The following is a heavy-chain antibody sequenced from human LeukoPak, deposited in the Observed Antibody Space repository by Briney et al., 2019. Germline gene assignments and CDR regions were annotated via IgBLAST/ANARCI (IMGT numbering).Heavy chain of an antibody. J-gene: IGHJ6*03. CDR1: GGSTSSYY. CDR3: ARSRYYDFWSGYFRYYYYYMDV. D-gene: IGHD3-3*01. V-gene: IGHV4-4*09. CDR2: IYTSGST. Sequence: SETLSLTCTVSGGSTSSYYWSWIRQPPGKGLEWIGYIYTSGSTNYNPSLKSRVTISVDTSKNQFSLKLSSVTAADTAVYYCARSRYYDFWSGYFRYYYYYMDVWGKGTTVTVSS.